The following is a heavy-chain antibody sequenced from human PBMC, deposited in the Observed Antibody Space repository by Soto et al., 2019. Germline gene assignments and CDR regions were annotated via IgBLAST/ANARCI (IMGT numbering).Heavy chain of an antibody. CDR2: MNPNSGNT. D-gene: IGHD3-9*01. J-gene: IGHJ6*02. CDR1: GYTFTSYD. V-gene: IGHV1-8*01. Sequence: GASVEVSCKASGYTFTSYDINWVRQATGQGLEWMGWMNPNSGNTGYAQKFQGRVTMTRNTSISTAYMELSSLRSEDTAVYYCALGYYYDILTVYCVVSYYDGMDLWVQGTKVIVSS. CDR3: ALGYYYDILTVYCVVSYYDGMDL.